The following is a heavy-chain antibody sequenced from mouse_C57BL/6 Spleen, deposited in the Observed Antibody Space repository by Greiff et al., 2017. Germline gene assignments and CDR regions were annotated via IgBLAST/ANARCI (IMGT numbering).Heavy chain of an antibody. Sequence: QVQLQQPGAELVKPGASVKLSCTASGYTFTSYWMHWVKQRPGRGLEWIGRIDPNSGGTKYDETFQSKATLTVDKPSSTAYLQLSSLTSEDSAVDYCESGVDDSYFYAMDYWGQGTSVTVSS. CDR2: IDPNSGGT. CDR3: ESGVDDSYFYAMDY. J-gene: IGHJ4*01. D-gene: IGHD2-3*01. V-gene: IGHV1-72*01. CDR1: GYTFTSYW.